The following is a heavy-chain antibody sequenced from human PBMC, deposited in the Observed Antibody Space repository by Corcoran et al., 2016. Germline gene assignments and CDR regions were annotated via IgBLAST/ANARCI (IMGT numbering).Heavy chain of an antibody. CDR3: ARAPTRDGYNPFDY. J-gene: IGHJ4*02. Sequence: QVQLKRWGAGLLKPSETLSLTCAVYVGSFSGYYWSWIRQPPGKGLEWIGEINHSGSTNYNPSLKSRVTISVDTSKNQFSLKLSSVTAADTAVYYCARAPTRDGYNPFDYWGQGTLVTVSS. CDR1: VGSFSGYY. V-gene: IGHV4-34*01. D-gene: IGHD2-21*01. CDR2: INHSGST.